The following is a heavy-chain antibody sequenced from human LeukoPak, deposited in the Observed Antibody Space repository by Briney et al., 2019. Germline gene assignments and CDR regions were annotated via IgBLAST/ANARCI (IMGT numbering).Heavy chain of an antibody. CDR3: ARGNDSSGYYYFFFDY. CDR2: IYCSGST. V-gene: IGHV4-31*03. Sequence: SETLSLTCTVSGVSISSGGYYWSWIRQHPGKGLEWIGYIYCSGSTYYNPSLKSRVTISVDTSKNQFSLKLSSVTAADTAVYYCARGNDSSGYYYFFFDYWGQGTLVTVSS. D-gene: IGHD3-22*01. CDR1: GVSISSGGYY. J-gene: IGHJ4*02.